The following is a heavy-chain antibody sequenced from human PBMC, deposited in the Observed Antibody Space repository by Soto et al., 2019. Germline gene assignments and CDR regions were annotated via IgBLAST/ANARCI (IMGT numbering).Heavy chain of an antibody. J-gene: IGHJ4*02. CDR2: INHSGNT. CDR3: ARGISMIAVGQRGAPDKYYLDS. V-gene: IGHV4-34*01. CDR1: GGSFSGYY. Sequence: SETLSLTCAVYGGSFSGYYWSWIRQPPGKGLEWIGEINHSGNTNYNPSLKSRVTILVDTSKNQFSLNLNSVTAADTAVYYCARGISMIAVGQRGAPDKYYLDSWGQGTLVTVSS. D-gene: IGHD3-22*01.